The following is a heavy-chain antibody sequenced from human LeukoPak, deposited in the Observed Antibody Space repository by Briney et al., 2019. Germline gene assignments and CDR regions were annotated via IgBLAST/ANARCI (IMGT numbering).Heavy chain of an antibody. D-gene: IGHD4-11*01. V-gene: IGHV3-74*01. CDR2: IHSDGSST. CDR3: AKGGSKAPGY. Sequence: GGSLRLSCAASGFTFSNYWMHWVRQAPGKGLVWVSRIHSDGSSTTYADSVKGRFTISRDNAKNTLYLQMNSLTAEDTAVYYCAKGGSKAPGYWGQGTLVTVSS. CDR1: GFTFSNYW. J-gene: IGHJ4*02.